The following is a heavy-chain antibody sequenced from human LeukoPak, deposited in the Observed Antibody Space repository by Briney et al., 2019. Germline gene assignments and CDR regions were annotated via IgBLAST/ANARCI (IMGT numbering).Heavy chain of an antibody. D-gene: IGHD3-10*01. CDR3: ATTQGNLFGY. Sequence: SETLPLTSTVSGASITSYYWSWIRQSPGKGPEWIGYIYYSGSTTYNPSLKSRVTMSVDTSKSQFSLNLSSVTAADTAVYYCATTQGNLFGYWGQGTLATVSS. V-gene: IGHV4-59*08. CDR1: GASITSYY. CDR2: IYYSGST. J-gene: IGHJ4*02.